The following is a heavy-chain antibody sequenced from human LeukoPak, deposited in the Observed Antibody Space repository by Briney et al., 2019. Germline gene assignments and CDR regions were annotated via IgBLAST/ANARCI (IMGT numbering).Heavy chain of an antibody. CDR3: AREATVVGATII. V-gene: IGHV4-4*07. Sequence: SETLSLTCTVSGGSVTTYYWSWIRQSAGKGLEWIGHTSTSGTTTYNPSLKSRVTMSVDTSKNQFSLKLTSVTAADTAVYYCAREATVVGATIIWGQGTLVTVSS. J-gene: IGHJ4*02. CDR1: GGSVTTYY. D-gene: IGHD1-26*01. CDR2: TSTSGTT.